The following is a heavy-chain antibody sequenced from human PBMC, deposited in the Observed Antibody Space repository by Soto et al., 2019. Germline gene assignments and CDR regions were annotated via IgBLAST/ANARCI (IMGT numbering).Heavy chain of an antibody. J-gene: IGHJ4*02. Sequence: ASVKVSCKASGYTFTGYYMHWVRQAPGQGLEWMGWINPNSGGTNYAQKFQGWVTMTRDTSISTAYVELSRLRSDDTAVYYCERGRFLEWLANFDYWGQGTLVTVSS. CDR3: ERGRFLEWLANFDY. V-gene: IGHV1-2*04. CDR2: INPNSGGT. CDR1: GYTFTGYY. D-gene: IGHD3-3*01.